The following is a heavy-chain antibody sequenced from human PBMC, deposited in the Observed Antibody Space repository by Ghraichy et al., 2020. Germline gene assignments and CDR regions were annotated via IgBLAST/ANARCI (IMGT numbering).Heavy chain of an antibody. CDR3: AKQYYYDILTGPRYLDC. Sequence: GGSLILSCAASGFTFSNYGMHWVRQAPGKGLEWLAVISYDGSQKYYGDSVKGRFTISRDNSKDTLYLQMNTLSAEDTAVYYCAKQYYYDILTGPRYLDCWGQGTLVTVSP. CDR2: ISYDGSQK. D-gene: IGHD3-9*01. CDR1: GFTFSNYG. J-gene: IGHJ4*02. V-gene: IGHV3-30*18.